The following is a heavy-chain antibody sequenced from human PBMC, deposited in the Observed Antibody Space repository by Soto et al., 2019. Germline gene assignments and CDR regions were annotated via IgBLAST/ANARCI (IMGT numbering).Heavy chain of an antibody. CDR1: GYTFTSYD. CDR3: ARKLVGNLYGLDH. V-gene: IGHV1-8*01. Sequence: ASVKVSCKASGYTFTSYDINWVRQAAGQGLEWMAWMDPKSSDKGYAQKFQGRVTLTKDTSISTAYMELSSLGSEDTAVYYCARKLVGNLYGLDHWGQGTTVTVCS. CDR2: MDPKSSDK. J-gene: IGHJ6*01. D-gene: IGHD3-9*01.